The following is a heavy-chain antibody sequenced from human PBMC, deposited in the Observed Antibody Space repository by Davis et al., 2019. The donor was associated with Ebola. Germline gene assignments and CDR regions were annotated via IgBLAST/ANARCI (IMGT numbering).Heavy chain of an antibody. D-gene: IGHD3-3*01. CDR1: GFTVSSNY. CDR3: ARAPLVLRFLEWLPRGMDV. Sequence: GESLKISCAASGFTVSSNYMSWVRQAPGKGLEWVSVIYSGGSTYYADSVKGRFTISRGNSKNTLYLQMNSLRAEDTAVYYCARAPLVLRFLEWLPRGMDVWGQGTTVTVSS. CDR2: IYSGGST. V-gene: IGHV3-66*01. J-gene: IGHJ6*02.